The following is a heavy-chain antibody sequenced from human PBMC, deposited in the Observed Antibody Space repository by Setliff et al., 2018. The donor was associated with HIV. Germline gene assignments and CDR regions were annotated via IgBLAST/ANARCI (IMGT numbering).Heavy chain of an antibody. J-gene: IGHJ6*03. Sequence: GGSLRLSCTASEFTFSNYWMSWVRQAPGKGLEWVANIKQDGSEKNYVDSVKGRFTISRDNAKNSLYLQMNSLRAEDTAVYYCAREKVWGYSSLTGDYYYYYMDAWGKGTTVTVSS. CDR3: AREKVWGYSSLTGDYYYYYMDA. V-gene: IGHV3-7*03. CDR1: EFTFSNYW. CDR2: IKQDGSEK. D-gene: IGHD4-4*01.